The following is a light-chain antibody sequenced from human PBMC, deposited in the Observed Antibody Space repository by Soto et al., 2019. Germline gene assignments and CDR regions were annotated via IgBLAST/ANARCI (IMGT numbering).Light chain of an antibody. CDR2: GYS. Sequence: QSVLTQPPSVSGAPGQRVTISCTGSNSNIGAGYDVHWYQQFPGTAPKVVIYGYSNRPSGVSNRFSGSKSGNTASLTISGLQAEDEADYYCSSYTSSSTLVFGGGTKLTVL. V-gene: IGLV1-40*01. J-gene: IGLJ3*02. CDR3: SSYTSSSTLV. CDR1: NSNIGAGYD.